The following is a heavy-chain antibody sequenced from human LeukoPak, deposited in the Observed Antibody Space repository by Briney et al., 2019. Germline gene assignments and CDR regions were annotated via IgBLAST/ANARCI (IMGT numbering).Heavy chain of an antibody. Sequence: PGGSLRLSCAASGFTFSSYAMHWVRQAPGKGLEWVAVISYDGSNKYYADSVKGRFTISRDNSKNTLYLQMNSLRAEDTAVYYCARDAHGGKRSTVTTFPRWFDPWGQGTLVTVSS. CDR3: ARDAHGGKRSTVTTFPRWFDP. CDR2: ISYDGSNK. D-gene: IGHD4-17*01. CDR1: GFTFSSYA. J-gene: IGHJ5*02. V-gene: IGHV3-30-3*01.